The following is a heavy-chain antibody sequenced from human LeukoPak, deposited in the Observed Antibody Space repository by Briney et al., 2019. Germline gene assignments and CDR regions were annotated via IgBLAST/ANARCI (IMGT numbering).Heavy chain of an antibody. CDR3: ARHLSAAMSFDAFDI. CDR2: IYPGDSDT. Sequence: GESLKISCKGSGYSFTSYWIGWVRQMPGKGLEWMGIIYPGDSDTRYSPSFQGQVTISADKSISTAYLQWSSLKASDTAMYYCARHLSAAMSFDAFDIWGQGTMVTVSS. CDR1: GYSFTSYW. V-gene: IGHV5-51*01. J-gene: IGHJ3*02. D-gene: IGHD2-2*01.